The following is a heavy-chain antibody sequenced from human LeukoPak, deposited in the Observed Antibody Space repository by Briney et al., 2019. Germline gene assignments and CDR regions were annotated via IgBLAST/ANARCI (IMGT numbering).Heavy chain of an antibody. Sequence: WVANIKEDGSEKHYVDSVKGRFTISRDNAKNSLYLQMNSLRAEDTAVYYCVSGLVEGPGFDCWGQGTLVTVSS. CDR3: VSGLVEGPGFDC. V-gene: IGHV3-7*01. J-gene: IGHJ4*02. CDR2: IKEDGSEK. D-gene: IGHD2-2*01.